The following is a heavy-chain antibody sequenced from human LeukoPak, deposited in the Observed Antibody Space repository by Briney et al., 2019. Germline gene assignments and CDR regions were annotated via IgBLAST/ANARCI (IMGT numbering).Heavy chain of an antibody. CDR1: GFTFSSYG. CDR2: ISSSSSYI. J-gene: IGHJ6*03. V-gene: IGHV3-21*01. CDR3: AKYSSSWYDDYYYMDV. D-gene: IGHD6-13*01. Sequence: GGSLRLSCAASGFTFSSYGMHWVRQAPGKGLEWVSSISSSSSYIYYADSVKGRFTISRDNAKNSLYLQMNSLRAEDTAVYYCAKYSSSWYDDYYYMDVWGKRTTVTVSS.